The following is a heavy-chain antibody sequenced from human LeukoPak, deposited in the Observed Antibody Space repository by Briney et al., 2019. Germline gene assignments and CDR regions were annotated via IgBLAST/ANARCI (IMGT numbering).Heavy chain of an antibody. V-gene: IGHV3-21*01. D-gene: IGHD2-2*01. CDR2: ISSSSSYI. J-gene: IGHJ4*02. CDR3: ARVGYCSSTSCYEVGYFDY. Sequence: GGSLRLSCAASGFTFSSYSMNWVRQAPGKGLEWVSSISSSSSYIYYADSVKGRFTISRDNAKNSLYLQMNSLRAEDTAVYYCARVGYCSSTSCYEVGYFDYWGQGTLVTVSS. CDR1: GFTFSSYS.